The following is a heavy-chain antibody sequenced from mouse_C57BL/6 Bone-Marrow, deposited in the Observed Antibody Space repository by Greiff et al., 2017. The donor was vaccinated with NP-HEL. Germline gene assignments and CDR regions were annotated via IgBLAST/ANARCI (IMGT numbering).Heavy chain of an antibody. V-gene: IGHV1-81*01. Sequence: VKLMESGAELARRGASVKLSCKASGYTFTSYGIRWVKQRTGRGMEGIGEIYPRSGNTYYNEKFKGKATLTADKSSSTAYMELRSLTSEDSAVYFCADYYGSSPWYFDVWGTGTTVTVSS. CDR1: GYTFTSYG. CDR2: IYPRSGNT. J-gene: IGHJ1*03. D-gene: IGHD1-1*01. CDR3: ADYYGSSPWYFDV.